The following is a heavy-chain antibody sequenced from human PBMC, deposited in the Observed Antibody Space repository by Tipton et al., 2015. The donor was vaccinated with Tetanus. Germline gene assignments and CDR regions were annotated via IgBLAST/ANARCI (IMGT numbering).Heavy chain of an antibody. V-gene: IGHV4-4*07. CDR3: ARGWGSSWYYFDY. CDR2: IYTSGST. CDR1: GDSISSFY. Sequence: LRLSCSVSGDSISSFYWSWIRQPAGNGLERIGRIYTSGSTNYNPSLKSRVTMSVDTSKRQFSLKLNSVTAADTAVYYCARGWGSSWYYFDYWGQGILVTVSS. J-gene: IGHJ4*02. D-gene: IGHD6-13*01.